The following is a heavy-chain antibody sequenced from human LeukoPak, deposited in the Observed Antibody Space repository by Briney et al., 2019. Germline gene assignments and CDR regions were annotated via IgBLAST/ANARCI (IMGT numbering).Heavy chain of an antibody. CDR1: GFTVSNNY. J-gene: IGHJ3*02. Sequence: GGSLRLSCTASGFTVSNNYMSWVRQAPGKGLEWVGFIRSKAYGGTTEYAASVKGRFTISRDDSKSIAYLQMNSLKAEDTAVYYCTRAGSDYYDSIDDAFDIWGQGTMVTVSS. CDR3: TRAGSDYYDSIDDAFDI. CDR2: IRSKAYGGTT. D-gene: IGHD3-22*01. V-gene: IGHV3-49*04.